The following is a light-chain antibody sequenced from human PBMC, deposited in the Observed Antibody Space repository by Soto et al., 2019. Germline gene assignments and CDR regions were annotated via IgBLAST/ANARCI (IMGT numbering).Light chain of an antibody. CDR1: QSIGTY. CDR3: QQSSTTGF. Sequence: DIQMTQSPSSLSASVGDTVTITCRASQSIGTYLNWYQQRPGKPPKLLIYAASKLQGGVPPRFTGGGSGTHFTLIISGLQPDDFETYYCQQSSTTGFFGPGTKVDVK. CDR2: AAS. J-gene: IGKJ3*01. V-gene: IGKV1-39*01.